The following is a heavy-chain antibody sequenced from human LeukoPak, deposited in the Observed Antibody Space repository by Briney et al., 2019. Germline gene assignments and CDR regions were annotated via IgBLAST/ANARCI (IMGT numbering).Heavy chain of an antibody. V-gene: IGHV1-46*01. CDR1: GYTFTSNY. CDR2: TYPRDGST. J-gene: IGHJ4*02. Sequence: ASVKVSCKASGYTFTSNYIHWVRQAPGQGLEWMGMTYPRDGSTSYAQKFQGRVTVTRGTSTSTVHMELSGLRPEDTAVYYCARDQEGFYYWGQGTLVTVSS. CDR3: ARDQEGFYY.